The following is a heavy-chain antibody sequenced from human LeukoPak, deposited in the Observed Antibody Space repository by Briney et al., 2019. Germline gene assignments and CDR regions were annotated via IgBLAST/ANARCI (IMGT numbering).Heavy chain of an antibody. CDR1: RYSLTCYH. CDR3: ASAYCYCSHPLSLLIS. V-gene: IGHV5-51*01. D-gene: IGHD3-16*02. J-gene: IGHJ5*02. CDR2: IYPGDSDS. Sequence: GESLKVSGTTSRYSLTCYHIGFSRQMPGKGLEWMGTIYPGDSDSRYSPSFQGQVTISADRSISTAYLQWSSLKASDTAMYYCASAYCYCSHPLSLLISWAKGTLVTVSS.